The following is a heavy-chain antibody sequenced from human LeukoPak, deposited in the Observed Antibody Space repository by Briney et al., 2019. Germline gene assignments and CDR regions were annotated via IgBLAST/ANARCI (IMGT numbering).Heavy chain of an antibody. J-gene: IGHJ3*02. CDR1: GGSFSGYC. CDR2: INHSGST. D-gene: IGHD3-3*01. V-gene: IGHV4-34*01. Sequence: PSETLSLTCAVYGGSFSGYCWSWIRQPPGKGLEWIGEINHSGSTNYNPSLKSRVTISVDTSKNQFSLKLSSVTAADTAVYYCARRYDFWSGAFDIWGQGTMVTVSS. CDR3: ARRYDFWSGAFDI.